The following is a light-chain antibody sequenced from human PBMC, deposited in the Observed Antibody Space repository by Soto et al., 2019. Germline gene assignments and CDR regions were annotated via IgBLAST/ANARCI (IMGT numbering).Light chain of an antibody. CDR1: SSDLGSYNL. Sequence: QSVLTQPASVSGSPGQSITISCTGTSSDLGSYNLVSWYQQHLGKAPKLMIYEVSKRPSGVSNRFSGSMSGNTASLTISGLQAEDEADYYCCSYAGSSYVFGTGTKVTVL. CDR2: EVS. V-gene: IGLV2-23*02. J-gene: IGLJ1*01. CDR3: CSYAGSSYV.